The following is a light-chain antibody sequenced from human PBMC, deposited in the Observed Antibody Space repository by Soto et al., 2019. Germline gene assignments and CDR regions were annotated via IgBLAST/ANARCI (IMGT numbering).Light chain of an antibody. V-gene: IGKV3-20*01. CDR2: GAS. CDR3: QQYGSSPET. CDR1: QSVSSSY. Sequence: IVLTQSPVTLSLSPGEMATLSCSSSQSVSSSYLAWYQQKPGQAPRLLIYGASSRATGIPDRFSGSGSGTDFTLTISRLEPEDFAVYYCQQYGSSPETFGQGTKVDIK. J-gene: IGKJ1*01.